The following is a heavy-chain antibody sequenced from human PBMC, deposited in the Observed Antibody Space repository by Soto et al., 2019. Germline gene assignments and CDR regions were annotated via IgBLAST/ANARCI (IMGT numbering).Heavy chain of an antibody. Sequence: SGPTLVNPTQTLTLTCTFSGFSLSTNGMRVNWIRQPPGKALEWLARIDWDDDKFYSPSLKTRLSISKDPSKDQVVLTMTNVDPVDTATYYCARIAAAGTFFEYWGQGTLVIVSS. CDR3: ARIAAAGTFFEY. J-gene: IGHJ4*02. CDR1: GFSLSTNGMR. CDR2: IDWDDDK. V-gene: IGHV2-70*04. D-gene: IGHD6-13*01.